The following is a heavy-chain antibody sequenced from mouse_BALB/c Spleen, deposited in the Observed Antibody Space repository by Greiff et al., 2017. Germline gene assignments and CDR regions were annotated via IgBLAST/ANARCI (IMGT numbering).Heavy chain of an antibody. D-gene: IGHD3-1*01. J-gene: IGHJ3*01. V-gene: IGHV5-6-3*01. CDR3: AREGLR. CDR1: GFTFSSYG. Sequence: EVKLMESGGGLVQPGGSLKLSCAASGFTFSSYGMSWVRQTPDNRLELVATINSNGGSTYYPDSVKGRFTISRDNAKNTLYLQMSSLKSEDTAMYYCAREGLRWGQGTLVTVSA. CDR2: INSNGGST.